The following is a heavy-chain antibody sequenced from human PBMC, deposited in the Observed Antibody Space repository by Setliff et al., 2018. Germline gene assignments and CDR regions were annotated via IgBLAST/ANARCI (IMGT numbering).Heavy chain of an antibody. CDR1: GGSISSGGYY. Sequence: PSETLSLTCTVSGGSISSGGYYWSWIRQHPGKGLEWIGYIYYSGSTSYYNPSLKSRVTISVDTSNNQFSLKLCSVTAADTAVYYCARGREGHIVHWGQGTLVTVSS. CDR3: ARGREGHIVH. CDR2: IYYSGSTS. J-gene: IGHJ4*02. V-gene: IGHV4-31*03. D-gene: IGHD2-15*01.